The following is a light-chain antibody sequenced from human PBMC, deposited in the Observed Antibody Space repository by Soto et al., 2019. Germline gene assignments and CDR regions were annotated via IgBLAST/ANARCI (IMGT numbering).Light chain of an antibody. CDR3: SSYAGSDAWV. J-gene: IGLJ3*02. CDR1: SSDVGGYNY. Sequence: QSALTQPPSASGSPGQSVTISCTGTSSDVGGYNYVSWYQHHPGKAPKVMIYEISMRPSGVPDRFSGSNSGNTASLTVSGLQAEDEADYYCSSYAGSDAWVFGGGTKLTVL. CDR2: EIS. V-gene: IGLV2-8*01.